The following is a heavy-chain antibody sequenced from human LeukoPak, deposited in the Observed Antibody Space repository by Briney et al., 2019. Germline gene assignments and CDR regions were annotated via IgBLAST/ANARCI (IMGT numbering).Heavy chain of an antibody. D-gene: IGHD5-18*01. CDR1: GYSISSSNW. J-gene: IGHJ4*02. CDR3: ARTSSRDYSYGPNYYFDY. CDR2: IYYSGST. V-gene: IGHV4-28*01. Sequence: SETLSLTCAVSGYSISSSNWWGWIRQPPGKGLGWIGYIYYSGSTYYNPSLKSRVTMSVDTSKNQFSLKLSSVTAVDTAVYYCARTSSRDYSYGPNYYFDYWGQGTLVTVSS.